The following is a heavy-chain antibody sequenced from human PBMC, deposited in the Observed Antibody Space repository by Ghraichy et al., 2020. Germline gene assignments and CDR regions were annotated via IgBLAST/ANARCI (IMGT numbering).Heavy chain of an antibody. J-gene: IGHJ6*02. V-gene: IGHV3-48*02. CDR2: ISSSSSTI. CDR3: ARERLKSSHYDFWSGYYSFYYYGMDV. Sequence: GGSLRLSCAASGFTFSSYSMNWVRQAPGKGLEWVSYISSSSSTIYYADSVKGRFTISRDNAKNSLYLQMNSLRDEDTAVYYCARERLKSSHYDFWSGYYSFYYYGMDVWGQGTTVTVSS. CDR1: GFTFSSYS. D-gene: IGHD3-3*01.